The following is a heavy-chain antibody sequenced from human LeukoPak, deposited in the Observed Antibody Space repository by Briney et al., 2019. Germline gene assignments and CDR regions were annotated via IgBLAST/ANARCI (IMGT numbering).Heavy chain of an antibody. CDR1: GFTFSSYS. CDR2: ISSSSSYI. J-gene: IGHJ6*03. CDR3: ARVDPFYYYYYMDV. Sequence: GGSLRLSCAASGFTFSSYSMNWVRQAPGKGLEWVSSISSSSSYIYYADSVKGRFTISRDNAKNSLYLQMNSLRAEDTAVYYCARVDPFYYYYYMDVWGKGTTVTVSS. V-gene: IGHV3-21*01. D-gene: IGHD3/OR15-3a*01.